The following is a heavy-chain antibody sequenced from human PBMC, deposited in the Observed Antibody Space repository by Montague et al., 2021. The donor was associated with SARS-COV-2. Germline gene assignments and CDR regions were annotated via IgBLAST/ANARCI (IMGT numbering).Heavy chain of an antibody. CDR2: IYDGGAV. D-gene: IGHD4-23*01. J-gene: IGHJ3*02. CDR3: VRDHPYGGPRGAYDI. V-gene: IGHV4-59*01. Sequence: TLSLTCTVSGGSITGYYWSWLRRSPGKGLEWIAYIYDGGAVNYNPSLGSRVTISTDTSKNQLSLKVNSVTAADTAVYYCVRDHPYGGPRGAYDIWGQGTVVTVSS. CDR1: GGSITGYY.